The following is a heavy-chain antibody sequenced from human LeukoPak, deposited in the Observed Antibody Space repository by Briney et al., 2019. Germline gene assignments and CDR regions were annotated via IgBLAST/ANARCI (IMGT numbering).Heavy chain of an antibody. D-gene: IGHD3-22*01. J-gene: IGHJ4*02. CDR3: ARHRASSRGGSGYSQGGFDY. Sequence: SESLSLTCTVSGGSISSSDYYWGWIRQPPGKGLEWIVRIYYSGRTYYNPSLKSRVTISVDTSKSQFSLNLNSVTAADTAVYYCARHRASSRGGSGYSQGGFDYWGQGTLVTVSS. CDR1: GGSISSSDYY. CDR2: IYYSGRT. V-gene: IGHV4-39*01.